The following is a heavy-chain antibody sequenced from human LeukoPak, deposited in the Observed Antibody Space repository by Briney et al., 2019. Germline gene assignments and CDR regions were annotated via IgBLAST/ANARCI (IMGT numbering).Heavy chain of an antibody. V-gene: IGHV3-21*01. CDR3: AREIDRVVVFDI. J-gene: IGHJ3*02. CDR1: GFTFSRDS. CDR2: ISSSSYI. Sequence: GGSLRLSCAASGFTFSRDSMNWVRQAPGKGLEWVSSISSSSYIYYADSVKGRFTISRDNAKNSLYLQMNSLRAEDTAVYYCAREIDRVVVFDIWGQGTMVTVSS. D-gene: IGHD2-15*01.